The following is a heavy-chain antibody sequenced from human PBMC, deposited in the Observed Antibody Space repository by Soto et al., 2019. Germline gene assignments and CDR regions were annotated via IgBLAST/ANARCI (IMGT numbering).Heavy chain of an antibody. CDR2: ISAYNGNT. CDR3: ARGPANYDYVWGSYRPDAFGI. Sequence: ASVKVSCKASGYTFTSYGISWVRQAPGQGLEWMGWISAYNGNTNYAQKLQGRVTMTTDTSTSTAYMELRSLRSDDTAVYYCARGPANYDYVWGSYRPDAFGIWGQGTMVTVSS. CDR1: GYTFTSYG. J-gene: IGHJ3*02. V-gene: IGHV1-18*01. D-gene: IGHD3-16*02.